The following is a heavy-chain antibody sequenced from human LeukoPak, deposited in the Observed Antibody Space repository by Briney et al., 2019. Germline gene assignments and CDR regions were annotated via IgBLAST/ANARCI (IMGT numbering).Heavy chain of an antibody. J-gene: IGHJ4*02. CDR3: TTDSGDYVWGSYRLDDY. CDR2: IKSKTDGGTT. Sequence: PGGSLRLSCAASGFTFSNAWMSWVRQAPGKGLEWVGRIKSKTDGGTTDYAAPVKGRFTISRDDSKNTLYLQMNSLKTEDTAVYYCTTDSGDYVWGSYRLDDYWGQGTLVTVSS. V-gene: IGHV3-15*01. D-gene: IGHD3-16*02. CDR1: GFTFSNAW.